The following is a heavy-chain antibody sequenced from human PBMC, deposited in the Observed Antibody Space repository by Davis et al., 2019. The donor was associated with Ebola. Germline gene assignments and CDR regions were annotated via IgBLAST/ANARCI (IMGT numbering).Heavy chain of an antibody. CDR3: ARRNYYDSSVTNWFDP. D-gene: IGHD3-22*01. CDR2: IYPGDSDT. CDR1: GYSFTSYW. Sequence: GESLKISCKGSGYSFTSYWIGWVRQMPGKGLDWMWIIYPGDSDTRYSPSFQGQVTISADKSISTAYLQWSSLKASDTAMYYCARRNYYDSSVTNWFDPWGQGTLVTVSS. V-gene: IGHV5-51*01. J-gene: IGHJ5*02.